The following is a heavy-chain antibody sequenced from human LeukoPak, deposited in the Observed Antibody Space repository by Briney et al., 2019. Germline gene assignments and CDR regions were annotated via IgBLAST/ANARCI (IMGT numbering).Heavy chain of an antibody. CDR2: INPSGGST. CDR1: GYTFTSYY. Sequence: ASVKVSCKASGYTFTSYYMHWVRQAPGQGLEWMGIINPSGGSTSYAQKFQGRVTITADESTSTAYMELSSLRSEDTAVYYCARVGGYYFDYWGQGTLVTVSS. V-gene: IGHV1-46*01. CDR3: ARVGGYYFDY. J-gene: IGHJ4*02. D-gene: IGHD4-23*01.